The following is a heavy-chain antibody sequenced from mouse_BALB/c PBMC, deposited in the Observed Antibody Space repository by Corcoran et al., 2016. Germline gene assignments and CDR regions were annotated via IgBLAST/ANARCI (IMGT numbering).Heavy chain of an antibody. CDR2: INPYYGST. Sequence: EIQLQQTGPELVKPGASVKICCKASGYSFTDYIMLWVKQSPGKSLEWIGNINPYYGSTSYNLKFKGKATLTVDKSSSTAYMQLNSLTSEDSAVYYCARRGNYGWYFDVCCAGTTVTVSS. CDR3: ARRGNYGWYFDV. J-gene: IGHJ1*01. V-gene: IGHV1-39*01. D-gene: IGHD2-1*01. CDR1: GYSFTDYI.